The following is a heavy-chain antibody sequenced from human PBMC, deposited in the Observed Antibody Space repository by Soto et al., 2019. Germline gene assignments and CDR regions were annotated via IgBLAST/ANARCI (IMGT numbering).Heavy chain of an antibody. CDR2: ISWNSGSI. CDR1: GFTFDDYA. Sequence: GGSLRLSCAASGFTFDDYAMHWVRQAPGKGLEWVSGISWNSGSIGYADSVKGRFTISRDNAKNSLYLQMNSLRAEDTALYYCAKDIAVDYYYMDVWGKGTTVTVSS. J-gene: IGHJ6*03. D-gene: IGHD2-15*01. CDR3: AKDIAVDYYYMDV. V-gene: IGHV3-9*01.